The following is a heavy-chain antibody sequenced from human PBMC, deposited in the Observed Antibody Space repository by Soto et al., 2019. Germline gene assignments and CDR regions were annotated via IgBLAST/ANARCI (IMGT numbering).Heavy chain of an antibody. Sequence: QVQLQESGPGLVKPSQTLSLTCTVSGGSISSGGYYWSWTRQHPGKGLEWIGYIYYSGSTYYNPSLKSRVTISVDTSKNQFSLKLSSVTAADTAVYCCARGVIIAAAGTLGRQPLDYWGQGTLVTVSS. CDR1: GGSISSGGYY. CDR2: IYYSGST. D-gene: IGHD6-13*01. CDR3: ARGVIIAAAGTLGRQPLDY. J-gene: IGHJ4*02. V-gene: IGHV4-31*03.